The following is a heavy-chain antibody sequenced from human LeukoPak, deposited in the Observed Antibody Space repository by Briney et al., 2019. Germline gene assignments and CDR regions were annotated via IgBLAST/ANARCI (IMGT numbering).Heavy chain of an antibody. CDR2: INPNSGGT. CDR1: GYTFTGYY. J-gene: IGHJ2*01. CDR3: ARDLGGHYDSSGRRNFDL. V-gene: IGHV1-2*06. D-gene: IGHD3-22*01. Sequence: ASVKVSCKASGYTFTGYYMHWVRQAPGQGLEWMGRINPNSGGTNYAQKFQGRVTMTRDTSISTAYMELSRLRSDDTAVYYCARDLGGHYDSSGRRNFDLWGRGTLVTASS.